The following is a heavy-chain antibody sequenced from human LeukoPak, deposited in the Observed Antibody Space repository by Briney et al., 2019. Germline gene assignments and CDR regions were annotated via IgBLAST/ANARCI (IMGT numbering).Heavy chain of an antibody. Sequence: GGSLRLSCAASGFTFSSYGMHWVRQAPGKGLEWVAVISYDGSNKYYADSVKGRFTISRDNSKNTLYLQMNSLRAEGTAVYYCAKGYCSSTSCYTLYYFDYWGQGTLVTVSS. CDR3: AKGYCSSTSCYTLYYFDY. J-gene: IGHJ4*02. V-gene: IGHV3-30*18. D-gene: IGHD2-2*02. CDR2: ISYDGSNK. CDR1: GFTFSSYG.